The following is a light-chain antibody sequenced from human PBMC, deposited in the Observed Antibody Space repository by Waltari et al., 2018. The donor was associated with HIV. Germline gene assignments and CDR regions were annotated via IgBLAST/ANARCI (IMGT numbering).Light chain of an antibody. CDR1: SSNLGSNT. CDR2: NNN. Sequence: QSVVTKPPSASGTAGQRVTISCSGRSSNLGSNTINWFQQLPGTAPKLLIYNNNLRPSGVPDRFSGSKSGTSASLAISGLQSDDEADFYCAAWDDSLNAWVFGGGTKLTVL. CDR3: AAWDDSLNAWV. V-gene: IGLV1-44*01. J-gene: IGLJ3*02.